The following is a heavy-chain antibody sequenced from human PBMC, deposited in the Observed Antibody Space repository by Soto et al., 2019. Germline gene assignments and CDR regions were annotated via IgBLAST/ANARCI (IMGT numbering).Heavy chain of an antibody. V-gene: IGHV5-51*01. Sequence: GESLKISCKGSGYSFTSYWIGWVRQMPGKDLEWMGIIYPGDSDTRYSPSFQGQVTISADKSISTAYLQWSSLKASDTAMYYCARSIAVAGTYHYYGMDVWGQGTTVTVSS. CDR1: GYSFTSYW. CDR3: ARSIAVAGTYHYYGMDV. CDR2: IYPGDSDT. D-gene: IGHD6-19*01. J-gene: IGHJ6*02.